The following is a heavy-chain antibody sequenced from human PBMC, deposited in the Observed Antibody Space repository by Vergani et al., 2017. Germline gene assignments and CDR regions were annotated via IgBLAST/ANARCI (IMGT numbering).Heavy chain of an antibody. J-gene: IGHJ5*02. D-gene: IGHD2-15*01. CDR2: IYHSGST. Sequence: QVQLQESGPGLVKPSETLSLTCAVSGYSISSGYYWGWIRQPPGKGLVWIGSIYHSGSTYYNPSLKSRVTISVDTAKNQFFLKLSSVTAADTAVYYCARRGGGSVPYLFGFDPWGQGTLVTVSS. CDR1: GYSISSGYY. CDR3: ARRGGGSVPYLFGFDP. V-gene: IGHV4-38-2*01.